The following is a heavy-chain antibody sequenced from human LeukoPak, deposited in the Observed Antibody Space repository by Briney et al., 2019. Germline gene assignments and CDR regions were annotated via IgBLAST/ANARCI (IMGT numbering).Heavy chain of an antibody. Sequence: PGGSLRLSCAASGFTFDDYGMSWVRQAPGKGLEWVSGINWNGGSTGYADSVKGRFTISRDNAKNSLYLQMNSLRAEDTALYHCARTRGYSYGVAPTWFDPWGQGTLVTVSS. V-gene: IGHV3-20*01. D-gene: IGHD5-18*01. CDR2: INWNGGST. CDR3: ARTRGYSYGVAPTWFDP. CDR1: GFTFDDYG. J-gene: IGHJ5*02.